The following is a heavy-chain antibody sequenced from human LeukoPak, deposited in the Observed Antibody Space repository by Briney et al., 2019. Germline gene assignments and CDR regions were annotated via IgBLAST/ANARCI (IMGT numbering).Heavy chain of an antibody. Sequence: SETLSLTCAVYGGSFSGYYWSWIRQPPGKGLEWIGEINHSGSTNYNPSLKSRVTISVDTSKNQFSLKLSSVTAADTAVYYCASGIAAAGTGFRFDPWGQGTLVTVSS. V-gene: IGHV4-34*01. CDR1: GGSFSGYY. J-gene: IGHJ5*02. CDR2: INHSGST. CDR3: ASGIAAAGTGFRFDP. D-gene: IGHD6-13*01.